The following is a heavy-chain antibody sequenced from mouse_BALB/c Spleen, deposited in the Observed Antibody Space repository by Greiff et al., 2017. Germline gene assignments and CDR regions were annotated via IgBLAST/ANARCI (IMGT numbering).Heavy chain of an antibody. V-gene: IGHV5-17*02. CDR3: ARKGNGYEPWFAY. CDR2: ISSGSSTI. J-gene: IGHJ3*01. Sequence: EVQGVESGGGLVQPGGSRKLSCAASGFTFSSFGMHWVRQAPEKGLEWVAYISSGSSTIYYADTVKGRFTISRDNPKNTLFLQMTSLRSEDTAMYYCARKGNGYEPWFAYWGQGTLVTVSA. D-gene: IGHD2-2*01. CDR1: GFTFSSFG.